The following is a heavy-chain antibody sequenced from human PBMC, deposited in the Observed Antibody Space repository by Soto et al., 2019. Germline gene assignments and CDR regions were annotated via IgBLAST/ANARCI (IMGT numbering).Heavy chain of an antibody. D-gene: IGHD2-15*01. CDR3: AKAARDYYYYGMDV. CDR1: GFTFSSYG. V-gene: IGHV3-30*18. J-gene: IGHJ6*02. CDR2: ISYDGSNK. Sequence: GGSLRLSCAASGFTFSSYGMHWVRQAPGKGLEWVAVISYDGSNKYYADSVKGRFTISRDNSKNTLYLQMNSLRAEDTAVYYCAKAARDYYYYGMDVWGQGTTVTVS.